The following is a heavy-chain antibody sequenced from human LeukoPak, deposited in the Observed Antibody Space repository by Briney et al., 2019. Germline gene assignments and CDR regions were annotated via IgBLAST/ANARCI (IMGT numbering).Heavy chain of an antibody. CDR3: ARIVVPAASNYYYGMDV. Sequence: GASVKVSCKASGYTFTSYGIGWVRQAPGQGLEWMGWISAYNGNTNYAQKLQGRVTMTTDTSTSTAYMELRSLRSDDTAVYYCARIVVPAASNYYYGMDVWGQGTTVTVSS. CDR2: ISAYNGNT. D-gene: IGHD2-2*01. V-gene: IGHV1-18*01. J-gene: IGHJ6*02. CDR1: GYTFTSYG.